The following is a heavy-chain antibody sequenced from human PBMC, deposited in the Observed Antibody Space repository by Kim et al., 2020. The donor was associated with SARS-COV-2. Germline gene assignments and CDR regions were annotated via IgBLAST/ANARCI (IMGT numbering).Heavy chain of an antibody. CDR3: AKPTPSIVGAKGRYYGMDV. D-gene: IGHD1-26*01. CDR1: GFTFSSYA. CDR2: ISGSGGST. J-gene: IGHJ6*02. V-gene: IGHV3-23*01. Sequence: GGSLRLSCAASGFTFSSYAMSWVRQAPGKGLEWVSAISGSGGSTYYADSVKGRFTISRDNSKNTLYLQMNSLRAEDTAVYYCAKPTPSIVGAKGRYYGMDVWGQGTTVTVSS.